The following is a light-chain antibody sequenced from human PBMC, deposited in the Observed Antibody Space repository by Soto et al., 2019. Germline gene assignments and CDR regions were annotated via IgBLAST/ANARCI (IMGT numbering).Light chain of an antibody. J-gene: IGLJ1*01. V-gene: IGLV2-14*01. CDR3: SSYTSSSSYV. CDR2: DVT. Sequence: QSVLTQAASVSGFPGQSITISCTGTSSDVGGYKYVSWYQQHPDKAPKLIIYDVTNRPSGISNRFSGPKSGNTASLTISGLQAEDEADYYCSSYTSSSSYVFGTGTKVTVL. CDR1: SSDVGGYKY.